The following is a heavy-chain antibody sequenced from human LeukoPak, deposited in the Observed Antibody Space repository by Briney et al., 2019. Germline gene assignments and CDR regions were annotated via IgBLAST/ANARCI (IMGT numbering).Heavy chain of an antibody. D-gene: IGHD6-13*01. CDR2: INHSGST. V-gene: IGHV4-34*01. Sequence: GSLRLSCAASGFTFSSYWMSWIRQPPGKGLEWIGEINHSGSTNYNPSLKSRVTISVDTSKNQFSLKLSSVTAADTAVYYCARHLGIAAAAQDYYYYMDVWGKGTMVTVSS. J-gene: IGHJ6*03. CDR3: ARHLGIAAAAQDYYYYMDV. CDR1: GFTFSSYW.